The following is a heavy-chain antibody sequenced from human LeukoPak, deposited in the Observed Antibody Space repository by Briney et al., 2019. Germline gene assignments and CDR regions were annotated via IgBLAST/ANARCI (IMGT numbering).Heavy chain of an antibody. CDR3: ASASSHRTAAGGDY. Sequence: GGSLRLSCAASGFTFSTYWMHWVRQAPGKGLVWVSRINGDGGSRNYADSVKGRFTISRDNAKNALYLQMSSLRVEDTAVYYCASASSHRTAAGGDYWGQGTLVTVST. CDR2: INGDGGSR. D-gene: IGHD6-13*01. V-gene: IGHV3-74*01. J-gene: IGHJ4*02. CDR1: GFTFSTYW.